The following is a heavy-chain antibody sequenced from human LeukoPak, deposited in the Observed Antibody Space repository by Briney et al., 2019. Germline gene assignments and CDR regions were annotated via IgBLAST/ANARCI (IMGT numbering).Heavy chain of an antibody. V-gene: IGHV1-18*01. Sequence: ASVKVSCKASGYTFTSYGISWVRQAPGQGLGWMGWISAYNGNTNYAQKLQGRVTMTTDTSTSTAYMELRSLRSDDTAVYYCARVWVVPAATPDYYYGMDVWGQGTTVTVSS. D-gene: IGHD2-2*01. J-gene: IGHJ6*02. CDR3: ARVWVVPAATPDYYYGMDV. CDR2: ISAYNGNT. CDR1: GYTFTSYG.